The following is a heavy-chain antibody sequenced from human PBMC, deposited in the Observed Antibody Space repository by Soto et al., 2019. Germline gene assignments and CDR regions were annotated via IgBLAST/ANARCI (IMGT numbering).Heavy chain of an antibody. CDR1: GFTFSNYW. CDR2: ISSNGGNI. V-gene: IGHV3-74*01. J-gene: IGHJ4*02. D-gene: IGHD2-21*02. CDR3: VRELATCGGDCLYY. Sequence: EVQLVESGGGLVQSGGSLRLSCAASGFTFSNYWMHWVRQAPGKGLVWVSRISSNGGNIGYADSVEGRFTISRDNAKNTLYLQTNSLRAEDTAVYYCVRELATCGGDCLYYWGQGTMVTVSS.